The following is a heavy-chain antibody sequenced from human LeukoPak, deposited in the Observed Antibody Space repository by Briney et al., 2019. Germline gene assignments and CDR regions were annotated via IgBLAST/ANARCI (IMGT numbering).Heavy chain of an antibody. CDR1: GGSISTYY. CDR2: IYTSGST. CDR3: ARMNSSGWPYFFDY. D-gene: IGHD6-19*01. J-gene: IGHJ4*02. Sequence: SETLSLTCTVSGGSISTYYWSWIRQPAGKGLEWIRRIYTSGSTNYNPSLKSRVTMSVDTSKNQFSLKLSSVTAADTAVYYCARMNSSGWPYFFDYWGQGTLVTVSS. V-gene: IGHV4-4*07.